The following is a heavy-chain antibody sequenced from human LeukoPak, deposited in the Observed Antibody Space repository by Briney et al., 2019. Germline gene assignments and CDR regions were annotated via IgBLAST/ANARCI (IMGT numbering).Heavy chain of an antibody. CDR3: ARGLTFDFWSGYYSRYYYYMDV. V-gene: IGHV4-4*08. J-gene: IGHJ6*03. CDR2: ICSSGSA. Sequence: ASETLSLTCTVSGGSISSYCWSWIRQPPGKGLEWIGYICSSGSANYNPSLKSRVTISVDTSKNQFSLKLSSVTAADTAVYYCARGLTFDFWSGYYSRYYYYMDVWGKGTTVTVSS. CDR1: GGSISSYC. D-gene: IGHD3-3*01.